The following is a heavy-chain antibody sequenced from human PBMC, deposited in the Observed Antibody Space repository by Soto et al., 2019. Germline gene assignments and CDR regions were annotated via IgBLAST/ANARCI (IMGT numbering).Heavy chain of an antibody. CDR2: ISGSGGST. V-gene: IGHV3-23*01. CDR3: AKDGKVLRFLEWLLSYYGMDV. CDR1: GFTFSSYA. D-gene: IGHD3-3*01. J-gene: IGHJ6*02. Sequence: SLRLSCAASGFTFSSYAMSWVRQAPGKGLEWVSAISGSGGSTYYADSVKGRFTISRDNSKNTLYLQMNSLRAEDTAVYYCAKDGKVLRFLEWLLSYYGMDVWGQGTTVTVSS.